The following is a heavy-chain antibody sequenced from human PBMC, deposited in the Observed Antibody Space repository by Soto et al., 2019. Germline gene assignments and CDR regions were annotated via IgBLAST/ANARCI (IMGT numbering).Heavy chain of an antibody. CDR1: GFTFSSYS. J-gene: IGHJ4*02. CDR3: ARDLLAASEYYFDY. Sequence: PGGSLRLSCAASGFTFSSYSMNWVRQAPGKGLEWVSSISSSSSYIYYADSVKGRFTISRDNAKNSLYLQMNSLRAEDTVVYYCARDLLAASEYYFDYWGQGTLVTVSS. V-gene: IGHV3-21*01. D-gene: IGHD2-15*01. CDR2: ISSSSSYI.